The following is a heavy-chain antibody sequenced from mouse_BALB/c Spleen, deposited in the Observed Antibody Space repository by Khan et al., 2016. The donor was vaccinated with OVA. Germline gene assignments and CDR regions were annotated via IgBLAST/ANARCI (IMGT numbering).Heavy chain of an antibody. CDR3: ARRNYFGYTVAY. CDR1: GYIFTDYY. D-gene: IGHD1-2*01. J-gene: IGHJ3*01. Sequence: QVQLQQPGTELARPGASVKLSCKASGYIFTDYYINWVKERTGQGLEWIGEISPGSGDIYYNEKFKGQATLTADKSSSTAYMQFSSVTSEDASGYDCARRNYFGYTVAYWGQGTLGTVSA. CDR2: ISPGSGDI. V-gene: IGHV1-77*01.